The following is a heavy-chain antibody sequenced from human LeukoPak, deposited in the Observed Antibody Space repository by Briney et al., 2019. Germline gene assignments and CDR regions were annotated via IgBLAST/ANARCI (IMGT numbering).Heavy chain of an antibody. Sequence: GGSLRLSCAASGFTFSTYSMNWVRQAPGKGLEWVSSISSNSSYIYYADSVKGRFTISRDNAKNSLYLQMNSLRAEDTAVYYCARDQYGSGSYSRLDYWGQGTLVTVSS. J-gene: IGHJ4*02. D-gene: IGHD3-10*01. CDR1: GFTFSTYS. CDR3: ARDQYGSGSYSRLDY. V-gene: IGHV3-21*01. CDR2: ISSNSSYI.